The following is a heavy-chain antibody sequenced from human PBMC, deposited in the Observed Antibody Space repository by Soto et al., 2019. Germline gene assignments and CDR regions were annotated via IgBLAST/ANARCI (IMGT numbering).Heavy chain of an antibody. J-gene: IGHJ5*02. CDR1: GGSVSSGSYY. CDR2: IYSSGST. D-gene: IGHD3-10*01. Sequence: PSETLSLTCTVSGGSVSSGSYYWSWIRQPPGKGLEWIGYIYSSGSTNYNPSLKSRVTISVDTSKNQFSLKLSSVTAADTAVYYCARDLGVRGVIHWFDPWGQGTLVTVSS. CDR3: ARDLGVRGVIHWFDP. V-gene: IGHV4-61*01.